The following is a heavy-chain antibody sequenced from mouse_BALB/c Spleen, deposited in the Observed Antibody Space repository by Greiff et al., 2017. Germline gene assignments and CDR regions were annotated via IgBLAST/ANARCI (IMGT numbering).Heavy chain of an antibody. Sequence: EVKLQESGAELVRSGASVKLSCTASGFNIKDYYMHWVKQRPEQGLEWIGWIDPENGDTEYAPKFQGKATMTADTSSNTAYLQLSSLTSEDTAVYYCNACGNYYGSSSFAYWGQGTLVTVSA. J-gene: IGHJ3*01. V-gene: IGHV14-4*02. D-gene: IGHD1-1*01. CDR2: IDPENGDT. CDR1: GFNIKDYY. CDR3: NACGNYYGSSSFAY.